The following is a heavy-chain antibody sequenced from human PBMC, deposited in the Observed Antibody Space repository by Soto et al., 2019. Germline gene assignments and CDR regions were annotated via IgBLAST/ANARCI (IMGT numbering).Heavy chain of an antibody. V-gene: IGHV1-18*01. CDR2: ISAYNGNT. Sequence: ASVKVSCKASGYTFTSYGISWVRQAPGQGLEWMGWISAYNGNTNYAQKLQGRVTMTTDTSTSTAYMELRSLRSDDTAVYYCAREVCHGELLCYYYYGMDVWGQGTTVTVSS. CDR1: GYTFTSYG. D-gene: IGHD3-10*01. J-gene: IGHJ6*02. CDR3: AREVCHGELLCYYYYGMDV.